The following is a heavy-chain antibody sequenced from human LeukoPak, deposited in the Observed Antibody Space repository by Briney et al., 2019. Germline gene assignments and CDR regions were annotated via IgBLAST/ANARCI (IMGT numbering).Heavy chain of an antibody. CDR3: ARHESAVGALFY. D-gene: IGHD1-26*01. Sequence: SEALSLTCTVSGGTISRYYWSWIRQSPGKGLEWIGYIYSSGSTNSNPSLKSRVTISVDTSRNQFSLNLRSVTAADTAVYYCARHESAVGALFYWGQGTLVTVSS. J-gene: IGHJ4*02. CDR2: IYSSGST. V-gene: IGHV4-59*08. CDR1: GGTISRYY.